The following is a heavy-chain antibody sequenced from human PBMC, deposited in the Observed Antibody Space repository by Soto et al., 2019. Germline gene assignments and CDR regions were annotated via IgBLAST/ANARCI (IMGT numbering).Heavy chain of an antibody. CDR2: IYTTGST. CDR3: ARDRGRGGIDI. D-gene: IGHD2-15*01. CDR1: GGSIMSYY. V-gene: IGHV4-4*07. Sequence: SETLSLTCTVSGGSIMSYYWTWIRQAAGKGLEWIGRIYTTGSTNYNPSLKGRVTMSVDTSKNQFSLRLSSVTAADTAVYYCARDRGRGGIDIWGQGTTVTVSS. J-gene: IGHJ6*02.